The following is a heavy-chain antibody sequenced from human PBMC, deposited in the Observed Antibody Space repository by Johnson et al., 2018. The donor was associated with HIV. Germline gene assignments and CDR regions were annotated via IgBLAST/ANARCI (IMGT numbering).Heavy chain of an antibody. J-gene: IGHJ3*02. CDR1: GFTVSSNY. CDR3: AKWGLGGAPKGAFDI. CDR2: ISYDGSNK. Sequence: QVQLVESGGGLVQPGGSLRLSCAASGFTVSSNYMSWVRQAPGKGLEWVAVISYDGSNKYYADSVKGRFTISRDNSKNTLYLQMNSLRAEDTAVYYCAKWGLGGAPKGAFDIWGQGTMVTVSS. V-gene: IGHV3-30*18. D-gene: IGHD3-16*01.